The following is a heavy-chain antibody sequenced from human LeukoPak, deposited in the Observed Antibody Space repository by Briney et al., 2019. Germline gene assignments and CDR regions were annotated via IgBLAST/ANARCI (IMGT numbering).Heavy chain of an antibody. CDR2: ISGSGGST. Sequence: TGGPMRLSCAASGFPFSCYAMSWVRQAPGKGLEWVLAISGSGGSTYYADSVKRRFTISSDNSKNTHLLQMNIMGADATAVYYCAKDLNSDVGATAFDYWGQGTLVTVSS. J-gene: IGHJ4*02. CDR1: GFPFSCYA. D-gene: IGHD4/OR15-4a*01. V-gene: IGHV3-23*01. CDR3: AKDLNSDVGATAFDY.